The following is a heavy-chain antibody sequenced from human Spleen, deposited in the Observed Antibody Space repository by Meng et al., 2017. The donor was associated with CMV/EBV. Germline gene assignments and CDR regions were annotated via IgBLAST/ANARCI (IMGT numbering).Heavy chain of an antibody. V-gene: IGHV4-39*07. CDR2: VYYTGST. D-gene: IGHD3-10*01. Sequence: GSISNSDYYWAWLRQPPGKGLEWIGTVYYTGSTYYNPSLKSRVTISANTSKNQFSLKVSSVTAADTAVYYCARGRGFKGSSYWYFDLWGRGTLVTVSS. J-gene: IGHJ2*01. CDR3: ARGRGFKGSSYWYFDL. CDR1: GSISNSDYY.